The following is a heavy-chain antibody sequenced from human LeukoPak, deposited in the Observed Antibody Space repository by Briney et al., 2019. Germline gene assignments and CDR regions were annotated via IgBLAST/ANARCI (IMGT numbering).Heavy chain of an antibody. V-gene: IGHV1-18*01. CDR2: ISAYNGNT. D-gene: IGHD2-2*01. CDR3: ARAPRYCRSTSCAPGGY. Sequence: GASVKVSCKASGYTFTSYGISWVRQAPGQGLEWMGWISAYNGNTNYAQKLQGRVTMTTDTSTSTAYMELRSLRSDDTAVYYCARAPRYCRSTSCAPGGYWDQGTLVTVSS. CDR1: GYTFTSYG. J-gene: IGHJ4*02.